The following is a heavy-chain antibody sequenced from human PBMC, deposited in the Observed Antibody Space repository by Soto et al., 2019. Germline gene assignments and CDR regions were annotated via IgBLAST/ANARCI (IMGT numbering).Heavy chain of an antibody. J-gene: IGHJ4*02. D-gene: IGHD3-10*01. Sequence: QVQLPESGPGLVKPSGTLSLNCKVSGDSISSSEWWSWVRQPPGKGLEWIAEIHHRGPTNYNPSLESRVAITGSQSNNQISLRRSTVIAASTAVYYWARGCITAGRNYYFDNWCQGTLGTVSS. CDR3: ARGCITAGRNYYFDN. CDR2: IHHRGPT. CDR1: GDSISSSEW. V-gene: IGHV4-4*02.